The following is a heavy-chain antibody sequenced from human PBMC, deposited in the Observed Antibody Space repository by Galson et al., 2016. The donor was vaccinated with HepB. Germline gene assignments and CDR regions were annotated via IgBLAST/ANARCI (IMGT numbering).Heavy chain of an antibody. CDR2: ITGRGDSA. V-gene: IGHV3-23*01. Sequence: SLRLSCAASGFIFSNYAMSWVRQAPGKGLEWVSTITGRGDSAYYADSVKGRFTVSGDNGKNTMYLQMNSLRVEDTGVYYCVQSGDYYRYYGMDVWGQGTTVTVSS. CDR3: VQSGDYYRYYGMDV. D-gene: IGHD6-19*01. CDR1: GFIFSNYA. J-gene: IGHJ6*02.